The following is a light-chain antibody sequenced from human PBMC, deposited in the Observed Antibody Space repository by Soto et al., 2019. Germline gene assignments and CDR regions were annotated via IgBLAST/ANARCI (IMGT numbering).Light chain of an antibody. V-gene: IGLV2-14*01. CDR2: EVS. CDR1: SSDVGGYNY. Sequence: QSALTQPASVSGSPGQSITISCTGTSSDVGGYNYVSWYQQHPGKAPKLIIYEVSNRPSGVSNRFSGSKSGNTASLTISGLQAEDETDYYCSSCTSTSTCLFGTGTKVTVL. J-gene: IGLJ1*01. CDR3: SSCTSTSTCL.